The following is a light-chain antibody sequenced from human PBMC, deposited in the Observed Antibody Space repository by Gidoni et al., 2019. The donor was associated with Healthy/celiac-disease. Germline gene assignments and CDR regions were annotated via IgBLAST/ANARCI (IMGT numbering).Light chain of an antibody. CDR1: QSISSW. CDR3: QQYNSYRT. J-gene: IGKJ2*01. Sequence: DIQMTQSPSTLSASVGDRVTITCPASQSISSWLVWYQQKPGKAPKLLIYKASSLKSGVPSRFSGSGSGTEFTLTISSLQPDDFATYYCQQYNSYRTFGQGTKLEIK. CDR2: KAS. V-gene: IGKV1-5*03.